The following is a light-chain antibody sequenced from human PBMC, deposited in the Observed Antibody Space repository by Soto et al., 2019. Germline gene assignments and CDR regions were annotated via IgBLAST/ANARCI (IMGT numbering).Light chain of an antibody. CDR3: QNSYSTFTWT. J-gene: IGKJ1*01. V-gene: IGKV1-39*01. CDR2: AAS. Sequence: DIQMTQSPSSLSASVGDRVTITCRASQSISSYLNWYQQKPGKAPKLLIYAASSLQSGVPSRLSGSGSGTDFTLTITSLQPEEFAAYYSQNSYSTFTWTFGQGTKV. CDR1: QSISSY.